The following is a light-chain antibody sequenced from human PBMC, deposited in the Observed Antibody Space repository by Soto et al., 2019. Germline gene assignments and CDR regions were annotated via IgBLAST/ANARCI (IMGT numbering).Light chain of an antibody. CDR1: SSDVGGYNY. CDR3: SSYTSRSTLDYV. J-gene: IGLJ1*01. Sequence: QSVLTQPASVSGSPGQSITISCTGTSSDVGGYNYVPWYQQHPGKAPKLMIYEVSNRPSGVSNRFSGSKSGNTASLTISGLQAEDEADYHCSSYTSRSTLDYVFGSGTKITVL. CDR2: EVS. V-gene: IGLV2-14*01.